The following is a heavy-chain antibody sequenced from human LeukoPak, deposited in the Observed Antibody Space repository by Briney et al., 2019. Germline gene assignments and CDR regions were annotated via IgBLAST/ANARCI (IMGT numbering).Heavy chain of an antibody. V-gene: IGHV3-21*01. Sequence: PEGSLRLSCAASGFTFSSYSMNWVRQAPGKGLEWVSSISSSSSYIYYADSVKGRFTISRDNAKNSLYLQMNSLRAEDTAVYYCARGRRWLQFSLGAFDIWGQGTMVTVSS. J-gene: IGHJ3*02. CDR3: ARGRRWLQFSLGAFDI. CDR1: GFTFSSYS. D-gene: IGHD5-24*01. CDR2: ISSSSSYI.